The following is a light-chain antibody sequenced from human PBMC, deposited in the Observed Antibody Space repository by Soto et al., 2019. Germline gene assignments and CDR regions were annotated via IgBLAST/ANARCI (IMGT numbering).Light chain of an antibody. CDR3: HHRAEWPRT. CDR2: GAS. J-gene: IGKJ2*01. CDR1: QSVSNY. Sequence: EIVLTQSPVTLSLSPGEIATLSCRASQSVSNYLAWYQQKPGQAPRLLIYGASNRATGIPARFTGSGSGKDFNITISSLEPEDFAVYCCHHRAEWPRTFGQGTKLEIK. V-gene: IGKV3-11*01.